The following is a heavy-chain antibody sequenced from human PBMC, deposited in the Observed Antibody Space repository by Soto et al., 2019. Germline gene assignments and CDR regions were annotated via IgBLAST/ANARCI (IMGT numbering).Heavy chain of an antibody. V-gene: IGHV4-59*01. CDR1: GGSISSYY. CDR3: ARGRAEYQLLGGWFAP. D-gene: IGHD2-2*01. Sequence: SETLSLTCTVSGGSISSYYWSWIRQPPGKGLEWIGYTYYSGSTNYTPSLKSRVTISVDTSKNQFSLKLSSVTAADTAVYYCARGRAEYQLLGGWFAPWGQGTLVTVSS. J-gene: IGHJ5*02. CDR2: TYYSGST.